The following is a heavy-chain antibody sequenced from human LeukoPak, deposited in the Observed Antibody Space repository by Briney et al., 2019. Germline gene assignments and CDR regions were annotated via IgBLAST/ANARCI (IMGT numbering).Heavy chain of an antibody. D-gene: IGHD2-2*02. CDR3: AKGSRTSSYTGSDY. Sequence: GGSLRLSRAASGFTFSSYAMSWVRQAPGKGLEWVSTISGSDDSTYYADSVKGRFTISRDKSKDTLYLQMSSLRAEDTAVYYCAKGSRTSSYTGSDYWGQGTLVTVSS. J-gene: IGHJ4*02. V-gene: IGHV3-23*01. CDR1: GFTFSSYA. CDR2: ISGSDDST.